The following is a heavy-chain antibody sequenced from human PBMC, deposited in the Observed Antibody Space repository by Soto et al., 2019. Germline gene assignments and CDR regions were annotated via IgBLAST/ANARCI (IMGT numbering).Heavy chain of an antibody. V-gene: IGHV3-23*01. Sequence: EVQLLESGGGLVQPGGSLRLSCAASGFTFSSYDMSWVRQAPGKGLEWVSAISSSGGSTYYADSVKGRFTISRDNSKNTLYLRMNSLRAEDTAVYYCAKAQTSSGWYLLFDYWGQGTLVTVSS. CDR2: ISSSGGST. J-gene: IGHJ4*02. CDR1: GFTFSSYD. CDR3: AKAQTSSGWYLLFDY. D-gene: IGHD6-19*01.